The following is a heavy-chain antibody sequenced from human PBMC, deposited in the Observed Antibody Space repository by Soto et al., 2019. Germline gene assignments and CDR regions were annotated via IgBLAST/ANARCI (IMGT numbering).Heavy chain of an antibody. CDR1: GFTFSSYS. D-gene: IGHD3-9*01. CDR2: ISSSSSTI. CDR3: ARDRVGYDILTGYYNDAFDI. V-gene: IGHV3-48*01. Sequence: GGSLRLSCAASGFTFSSYSMNWVRQAPGKGLEWFSYISSSSSTIYYADSVKGRFTISRDNAKNSLYLQMNSLRAEDTAVYYCARDRVGYDILTGYYNDAFDIWGQGTMVTVSS. J-gene: IGHJ3*02.